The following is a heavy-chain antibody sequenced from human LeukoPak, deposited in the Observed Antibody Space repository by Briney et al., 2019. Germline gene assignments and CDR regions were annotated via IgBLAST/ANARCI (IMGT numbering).Heavy chain of an antibody. V-gene: IGHV3-7*01. D-gene: IGHD6-19*01. J-gene: IGHJ4*02. CDR1: GFTFTNYW. Sequence: WGSLRLSCAGSGFTFTNYWMNWVRQAPGKGLEWGANIKEDGSQIYYVDSVKGRFTIARDNAKNSVYLQMNSLRAEDTAVYYCEGSSGWLFDYWGQGTLVAVSS. CDR3: EGSSGWLFDY. CDR2: IKEDGSQI.